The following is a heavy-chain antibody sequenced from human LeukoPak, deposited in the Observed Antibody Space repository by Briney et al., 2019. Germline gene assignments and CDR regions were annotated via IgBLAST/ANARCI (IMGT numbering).Heavy chain of an antibody. CDR1: GGTFSSYA. CDR2: IIPIFGIA. D-gene: IGHD5-24*01. Sequence: ASVKVSSKASGGTFSSYAISWVRQAPGQGLEWMGRIIPIFGIANYAQKFQGRVTITADKSTSTAYMELSSLRSEDTAVYYCARQPDGYNSYYFDYWGQGTLVTVSS. V-gene: IGHV1-69*04. CDR3: ARQPDGYNSYYFDY. J-gene: IGHJ4*02.